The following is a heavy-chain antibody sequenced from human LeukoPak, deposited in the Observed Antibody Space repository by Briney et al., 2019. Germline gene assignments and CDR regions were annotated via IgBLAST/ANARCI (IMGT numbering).Heavy chain of an antibody. V-gene: IGHV3-13*01. D-gene: IGHD6-13*01. CDR1: GFTFRSYD. CDR2: IGTAGEI. Sequence: GGSLRLSCAASGFTFRSYDMHWVRQATGKGLEWVSGIGTAGEIYYPGSVKGRFTISRENAKNSLYLQMNSLKAGDTAVYYCARAAYSSTWYSRYFDLWGRGTLVTVSS. CDR3: ARAAYSSTWYSRYFDL. J-gene: IGHJ2*01.